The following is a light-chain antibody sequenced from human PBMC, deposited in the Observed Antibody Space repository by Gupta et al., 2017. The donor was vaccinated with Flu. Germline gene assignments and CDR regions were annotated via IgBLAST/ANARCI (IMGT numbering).Light chain of an antibody. CDR3: QHNDNTPWT. J-gene: IGKJ1*01. Sequence: DIQMTQSPSSLSASVGDRVTITCRASQSISNYLNWYQQKPGKAPKLLISAASSLQSGVSSRFSGSGSGTDFTLTISRRQPEDFANYYCQHNDNTPWTFGQGTKVEVK. V-gene: IGKV1-39*01. CDR2: AAS. CDR1: QSISNY.